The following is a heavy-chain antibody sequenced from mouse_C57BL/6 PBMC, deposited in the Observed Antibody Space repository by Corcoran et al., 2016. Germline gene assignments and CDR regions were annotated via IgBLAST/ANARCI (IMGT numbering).Heavy chain of an antibody. Sequence: QVQLKQSGAELVKPGASVKISCKASGYTFTDYYINWVKQRPGQGLEWIGKIGPGSGSTYYNEKFKGKATLTAYKSSSTAYLQLSSLTSEDSAVDVCAIELIHVGYWYLDVWGTGTTVTVSS. V-gene: IGHV1-77*01. CDR1: GYTFTDYY. CDR2: IGPGSGST. CDR3: AIELIHVGYWYLDV. D-gene: IGHD3-3*01. J-gene: IGHJ1*03.